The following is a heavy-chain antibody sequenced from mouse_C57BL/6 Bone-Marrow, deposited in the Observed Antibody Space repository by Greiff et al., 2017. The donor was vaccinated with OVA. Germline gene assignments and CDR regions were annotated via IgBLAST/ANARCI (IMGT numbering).Heavy chain of an antibody. Sequence: VQRVESGAELARPGASVKLSCKASGYTFTSYGISWVKQRTGQGLEWIGEIYPRSGNTYYNEKFKGKATLTADKSSSTAYMELRSLTSEDAAVYFCARKWGAGMDYWGQGTSVTVSS. CDR3: ARKWGAGMDY. J-gene: IGHJ4*01. CDR1: GYTFTSYG. V-gene: IGHV1-81*01. CDR2: IYPRSGNT. D-gene: IGHD1-3*01.